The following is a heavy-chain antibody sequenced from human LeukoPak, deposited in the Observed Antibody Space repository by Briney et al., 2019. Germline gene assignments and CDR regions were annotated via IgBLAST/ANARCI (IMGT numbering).Heavy chain of an antibody. CDR1: GYTFTSYD. V-gene: IGHV1-8*01. Sequence: ASVKVSCKASGYTFTSYDINWVRQATGQGLEWMGWMNPNSGNTGYAQKFQGRVTMTRNTSISTAYMELSSLRSEDTAVYYCASPLAAAATGDAFDIWGQGTMVTVSS. CDR2: MNPNSGNT. J-gene: IGHJ3*02. D-gene: IGHD6-13*01. CDR3: ASPLAAAATGDAFDI.